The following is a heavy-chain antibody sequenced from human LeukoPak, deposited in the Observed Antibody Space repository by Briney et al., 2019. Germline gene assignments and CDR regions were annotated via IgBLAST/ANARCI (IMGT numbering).Heavy chain of an antibody. V-gene: IGHV3-30*04. CDR1: GFTFSSYA. D-gene: IGHD1-26*01. J-gene: IGHJ4*02. CDR2: ISYDGSNK. Sequence: GGSLRLSCAASGFTFSSYAMHWVRQAPGKGLEWVAVISYDGSNKYYADSVKGRFTTSRDNSKNTLYLQMNSLRAEDTAVYYCARDIAPIVGVFDYWGQGTLVTVSS. CDR3: ARDIAPIVGVFDY.